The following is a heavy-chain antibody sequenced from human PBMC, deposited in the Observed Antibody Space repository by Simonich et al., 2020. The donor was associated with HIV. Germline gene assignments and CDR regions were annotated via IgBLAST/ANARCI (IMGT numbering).Heavy chain of an antibody. V-gene: IGHV7-4-1*02. CDR1: GYTFTDYY. Sequence: QVQLVQSGAEVKKPGASVKVSCKASGYTFTDYYLHWVRQAPGHGLEWMGWISTDTGKPTYAQAFTGRFVFSLDTSVSTAYLQISSLKAEDTAVYYCAREGAMIEEAFDVWGQGTVVTVSS. CDR2: ISTDTGKP. D-gene: IGHD1-26*01. CDR3: AREGAMIEEAFDV. J-gene: IGHJ3*01.